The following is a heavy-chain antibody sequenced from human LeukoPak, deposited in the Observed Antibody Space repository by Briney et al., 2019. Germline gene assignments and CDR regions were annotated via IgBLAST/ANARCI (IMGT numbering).Heavy chain of an antibody. D-gene: IGHD5-18*01. CDR1: GFTFSSYG. V-gene: IGHV3-30*18. J-gene: IGHJ4*02. Sequence: GGSLRLSCAASGFTFSSYGMHWVRQAPGKGLEWVAVISYDGSNKYYADSVKGRFTISRDNSKNTLYLQMNSLRAEDTAVYYCAKDSRGYSYGFNPYYFDYWGQGTLVTVPS. CDR3: AKDSRGYSYGFNPYYFDY. CDR2: ISYDGSNK.